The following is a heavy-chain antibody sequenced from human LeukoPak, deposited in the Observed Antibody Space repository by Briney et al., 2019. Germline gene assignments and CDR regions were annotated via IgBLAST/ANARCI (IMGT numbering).Heavy chain of an antibody. CDR2: IYYSGST. CDR3: AREPPGGTMVRGVYLQ. CDR1: GGSISSSSYY. Sequence: SETLSLTCTVSGGSISSSSYYWGWIRQPPGKGLEWIGSIYYSGSTYYNPSLKSRVTISVDTSKNQFSLKLSSVTAADTAVYYCAREPPGGTMVRGVYLQWGQGTLVTVSS. J-gene: IGHJ4*02. V-gene: IGHV4-39*07. D-gene: IGHD3-10*01.